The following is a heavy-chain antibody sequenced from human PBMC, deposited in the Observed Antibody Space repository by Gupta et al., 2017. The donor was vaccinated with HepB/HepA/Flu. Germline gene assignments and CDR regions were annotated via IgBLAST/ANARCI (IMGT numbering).Heavy chain of an antibody. D-gene: IGHD2-15*01. J-gene: IGHJ6*02. CDR2: IWYDGSNK. CDR3: ARGSSRYCRGGRCYSAYFGMDV. V-gene: IGHV3-33*01. CDR1: GFTFSSYG. Sequence: QVQLVESGGGVVQPGRSLRLACGASGFTFSSYGMYWVRPAPGKGLEWVAVIWYDGSNKYYVDSVKGRFTISRDNSKNILYLQMNSLRAEDTAVYYCARGSSRYCRGGRCYSAYFGMDVWGQGTTV.